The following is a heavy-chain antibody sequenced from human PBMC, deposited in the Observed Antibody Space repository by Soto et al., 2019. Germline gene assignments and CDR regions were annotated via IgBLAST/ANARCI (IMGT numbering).Heavy chain of an antibody. CDR1: GGSFSGYD. D-gene: IGHD5-18*01. CDR2: INHSGST. CDR3: ARGGYSYAFGY. J-gene: IGHJ4*02. Sequence: QVQLQQWGAGLLKPSETLSLTCAVYGGSFSGYDWSWIRQPPGKGLEWIGEINHSGSTNYNPSLKSRVTISVDTSKNQFSLKLSSVTAADTAVYYCARGGYSYAFGYWGQGTLVTVSS. V-gene: IGHV4-34*01.